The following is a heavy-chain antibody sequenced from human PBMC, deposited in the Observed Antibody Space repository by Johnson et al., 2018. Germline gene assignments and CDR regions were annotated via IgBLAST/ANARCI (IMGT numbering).Heavy chain of an antibody. CDR2: VTGSDVDT. D-gene: IGHD3-10*01. J-gene: IGHJ6*03. V-gene: IGHV3-23*04. CDR3: AKDPSGDLKAQYMDV. CDR1: GFTFSNYA. Sequence: VQLVQSGGGLVQPGGSLRLSCAATGFTFSNYATTWVRQAPGKGLEWVSTVTGSDVDTYYADSVEGRFTISRDNSKNMVYLQMNSLRVGDTALYYWAKDPSGDLKAQYMDVGGNGTTVTV.